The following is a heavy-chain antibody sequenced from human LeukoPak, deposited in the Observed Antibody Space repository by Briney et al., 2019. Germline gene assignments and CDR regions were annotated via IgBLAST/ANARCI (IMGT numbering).Heavy chain of an antibody. Sequence: GGSLRLPCAASGFTFSDYALGWVRQAPGRGLEWVATLSGSGAGTYYSDSVQGRFTISRDNSKRTLVLQMNSLRAEDTAFYYCAKAELGVDTFFDYWGQGTLVTVSS. V-gene: IGHV3-23*01. CDR3: AKAELGVDTFFDY. D-gene: IGHD3-3*01. J-gene: IGHJ4*02. CDR1: GFTFSDYA. CDR2: LSGSGAGT.